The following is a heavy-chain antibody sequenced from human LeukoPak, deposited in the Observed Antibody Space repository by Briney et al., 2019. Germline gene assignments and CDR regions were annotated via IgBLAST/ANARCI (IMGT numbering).Heavy chain of an antibody. Sequence: ASVKVSCKASGYTFTSYGISWVRQAPGKGLEWVSTISGGGGSTYYSDSVKGRFTISRDNSKNTLYLQMNSLRTEDTALYYCAQDIRPGWTGSWIDHWGQGTLVTVSS. D-gene: IGHD1-26*01. CDR2: ISGGGGST. J-gene: IGHJ4*02. CDR3: AQDIRPGWTGSWIDH. V-gene: IGHV3-23*01. CDR1: GYTFTSYG.